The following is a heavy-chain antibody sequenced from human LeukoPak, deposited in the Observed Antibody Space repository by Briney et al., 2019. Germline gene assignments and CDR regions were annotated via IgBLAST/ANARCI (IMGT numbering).Heavy chain of an antibody. D-gene: IGHD3-10*01. CDR3: AKDARITMVRGVPGFDY. CDR2: ISYDGSNK. J-gene: IGHJ4*02. V-gene: IGHV3-30*18. CDR1: GFTFSSYG. Sequence: GGSLRLSCAASGFTFSSYGMHWVRQAPGKGLEWVAVISYDGSNKYYADSVKGRFTISRDNSKNTLYLQMNSLRAEDTAVYYCAKDARITMVRGVPGFDYWGQGTLVTVSS.